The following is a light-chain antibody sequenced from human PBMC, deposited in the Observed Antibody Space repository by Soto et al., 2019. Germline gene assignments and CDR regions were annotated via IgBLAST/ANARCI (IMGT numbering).Light chain of an antibody. V-gene: IGKV4-1*01. CDR1: QSLLYSSNNKNY. J-gene: IGKJ4*01. CDR2: WAS. Sequence: DIVMTQSPDSLAVSLGERATINCKSSQSLLYSSNNKNYLAWYQQKPGQPPKLLFYWASTREYGVPDRFSGSESGTDFTLTISGLQAEDVAVYYCQQYYTFPLTFGGGTKVELK. CDR3: QQYYTFPLT.